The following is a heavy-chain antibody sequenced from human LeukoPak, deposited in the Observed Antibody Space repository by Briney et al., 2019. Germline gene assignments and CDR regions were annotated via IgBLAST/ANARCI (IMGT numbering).Heavy chain of an antibody. J-gene: IGHJ4*02. Sequence: SQSLSLTCAISGDSVSINSATSNCIRQSPTRGLGWLGRTYYRTKWYIDYGASVKGRITISPDTSNNQFSLQLNSVTPEDTAIYYCTRAAHHWGSDYWGQGTLVTVSS. CDR1: GDSVSINSAT. D-gene: IGHD7-27*01. V-gene: IGHV6-1*01. CDR2: TYYRTKWYI. CDR3: TRAAHHWGSDY.